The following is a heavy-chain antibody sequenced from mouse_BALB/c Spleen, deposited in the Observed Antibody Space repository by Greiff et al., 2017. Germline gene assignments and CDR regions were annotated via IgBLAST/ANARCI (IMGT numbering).Heavy chain of an antibody. CDR3: ARVITTATMDY. V-gene: IGHV2-9*02. D-gene: IGHD1-2*01. Sequence: VKVVESGPGLVAPSQSLSITCTVSGFSLTSYGVHWVRQPPGKGLEWLGVIWAGGSTNYNSALMSRLSISKDNSKSQVFLKMNSLQTDDTAMYYCARVITTATMDYWGQGTSVTVSS. CDR1: GFSLTSYG. J-gene: IGHJ4*01. CDR2: IWAGGST.